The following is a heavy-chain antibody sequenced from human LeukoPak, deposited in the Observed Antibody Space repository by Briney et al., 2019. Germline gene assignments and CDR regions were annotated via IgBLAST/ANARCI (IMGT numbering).Heavy chain of an antibody. D-gene: IGHD3-10*01. CDR3: ARGSYGSGSYYVDY. CDR1: GGSISSSSYY. J-gene: IGHJ4*02. CDR2: IYYSGST. V-gene: IGHV4-39*01. Sequence: SETLSLTCTVSGGSISSSSYYWGWIRQPPGKGLEWIGSIYYSGSTYYNPSLKSRVTISVDTSKNQFSLKLSSVTAADTAVYYCARGSYGSGSYYVDYWGQGTLVTVSS.